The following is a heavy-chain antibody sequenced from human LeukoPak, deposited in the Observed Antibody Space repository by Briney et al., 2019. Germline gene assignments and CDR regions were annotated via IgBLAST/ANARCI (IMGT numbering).Heavy chain of an antibody. CDR2: ISSGSSYI. Sequence: GGSLRLSCAASGFTFSSYSMNWVRQAPGKGLEWVSSISSGSSYIFYADSVKGRFTISRDNAKNSLYLQMNSLRAEDTAVYYCAKDPRRYSRTGGYFDYWGQGTLVTVSS. CDR3: AKDPRRYSRTGGYFDY. V-gene: IGHV3-21*01. J-gene: IGHJ4*02. CDR1: GFTFSSYS. D-gene: IGHD6-13*01.